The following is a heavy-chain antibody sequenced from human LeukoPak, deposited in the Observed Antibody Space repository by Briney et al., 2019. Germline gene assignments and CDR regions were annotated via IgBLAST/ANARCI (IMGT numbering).Heavy chain of an antibody. CDR2: ISYDGSNK. J-gene: IGHJ4*02. D-gene: IGHD5-18*01. V-gene: IGHV3-30*04. CDR3: ARDFGMGIQLWLYYFQY. Sequence: GGSLRLSCAASGFTFSSYAMHWVRQAPGKGLEWVAVISYDGSNKYYADSVKGRFTISRDNSKNTLYLQMNSLRAEDTAVYYCARDFGMGIQLWLYYFQYWGQGTLVTVSS. CDR1: GFTFSSYA.